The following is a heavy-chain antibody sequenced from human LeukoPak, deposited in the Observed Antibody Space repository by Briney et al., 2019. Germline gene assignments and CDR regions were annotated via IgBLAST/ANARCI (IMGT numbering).Heavy chain of an antibody. Sequence: KPSETLSLTCTVSGGSITISNYYWAWIRQPPGKGLEWIGSTYYTGTTYYNPSLKSRVTILVDTSKNHFSLELNSVTAADTAVYYCAKEAGTLHAFDIWGQGTMVTVSS. D-gene: IGHD6-19*01. CDR3: AKEAGTLHAFDI. CDR1: GGSITISNYY. J-gene: IGHJ3*02. CDR2: TYYTGTT. V-gene: IGHV4-39*07.